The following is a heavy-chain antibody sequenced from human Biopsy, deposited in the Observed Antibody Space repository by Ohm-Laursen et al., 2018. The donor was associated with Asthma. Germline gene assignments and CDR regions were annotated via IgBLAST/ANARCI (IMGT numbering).Heavy chain of an antibody. CDR3: ARAQDYYDSRGYYRSFDY. Sequence: LSLTCDVYPGSVSGFFWTLIRPHPGKGLEWIWVIYYSGGTYYNPSLKSRVSISIDTSKNQFSLKLSSVTAADTAVYYCARAQDYYDSRGYYRSFDYWGQGTLVTVSS. V-gene: IGHV4-31*11. CDR1: PGSVSGFF. J-gene: IGHJ4*02. CDR2: IYYSGGT. D-gene: IGHD3-22*01.